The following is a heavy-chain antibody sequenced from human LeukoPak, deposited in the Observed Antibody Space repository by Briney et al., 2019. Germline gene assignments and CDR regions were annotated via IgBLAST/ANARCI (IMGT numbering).Heavy chain of an antibody. J-gene: IGHJ4*02. CDR3: ARRADYGDFDN. CDR1: GFTFNKYA. CDR2: ISESVDTT. Sequence: GGSLRLSCAASGFTFNKYAMNWVRQAPGKGLEWVSVISESVDTTYYADSVEGRFTISRDNSKNTPYLQMNNLRADDTAVYYCARRADYGDFDNWGQGTLVTVSS. V-gene: IGHV3-23*01. D-gene: IGHD4-17*01.